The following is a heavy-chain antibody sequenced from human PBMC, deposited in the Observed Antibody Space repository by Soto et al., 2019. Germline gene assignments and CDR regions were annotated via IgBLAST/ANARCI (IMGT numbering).Heavy chain of an antibody. Sequence: QLQLQESGPGLVKSSETLSLTCTVSGGSISRSSYYWAWIRQPPGKGLEWIGNSHYSGSTYYNPSPNSPVTISVDTSKNQFSLKLSSVTAAATAVYYCARPRNNYDSSGSNDAFAFWGQGTMGTVSS. J-gene: IGHJ3*01. CDR1: GGSISRSSYY. CDR3: ARPRNNYDSSGSNDAFAF. CDR2: SHYSGST. D-gene: IGHD3-22*01. V-gene: IGHV4-39*01.